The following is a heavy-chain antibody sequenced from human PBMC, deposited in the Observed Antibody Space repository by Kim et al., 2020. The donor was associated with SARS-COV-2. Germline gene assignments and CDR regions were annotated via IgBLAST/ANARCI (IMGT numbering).Heavy chain of an antibody. Sequence: GGSLRLSCAVSGFTVSANYMSWVRQAPGKGLEWVSMISSGGSTNYADSVKGRFTISRDNSKNTLFLQMDSLRAEDTAVYYCARAHSRSSAFDPWGRGTLV. V-gene: IGHV3-53*01. CDR1: GFTVSANY. CDR2: ISSGGST. J-gene: IGHJ5*02. D-gene: IGHD6-6*01. CDR3: ARAHSRSSAFDP.